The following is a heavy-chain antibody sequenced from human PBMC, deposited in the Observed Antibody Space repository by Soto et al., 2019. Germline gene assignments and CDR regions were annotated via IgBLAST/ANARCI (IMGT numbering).Heavy chain of an antibody. CDR1: GFPFSSYT. CDR2: ISFDGSGK. CDR3: ARDTVTSLTPYQGFYYYGMDV. V-gene: IGHV3-30*09. J-gene: IGHJ6*02. D-gene: IGHD2-2*01. Sequence: PGGSLRLSCTASGFPFSSYTMHWLRRAPGKGLEWVGIISFDGSGKYYEDWSKGRIVISRDNSKNSLYLQMDTLRPDDTAIYYCARDTVTSLTPYQGFYYYGMDVWGQGTTVTVSS.